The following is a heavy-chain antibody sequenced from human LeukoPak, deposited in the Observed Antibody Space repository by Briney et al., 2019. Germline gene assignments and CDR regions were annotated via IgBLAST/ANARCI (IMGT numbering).Heavy chain of an antibody. CDR2: ITSNGDKT. Sequence: PGGSLRLSSAASGFTFSSYAMHWVRQAPGKGLEYVSAITSNGDKTYYGNSVKGRFTISRDNSKNTLYLQMGSLSIEDVAVYYCARGGATTLFDYWGQGTLVTVSS. J-gene: IGHJ4*02. CDR1: GFTFSSYA. CDR3: ARGGATTLFDY. D-gene: IGHD1-26*01. V-gene: IGHV3-64*01.